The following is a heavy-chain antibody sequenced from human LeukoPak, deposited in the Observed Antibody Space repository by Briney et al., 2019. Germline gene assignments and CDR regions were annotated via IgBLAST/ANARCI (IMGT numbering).Heavy chain of an antibody. V-gene: IGHV4-59*08. CDR1: GGSISSYY. D-gene: IGHD3-16*01. CDR3: ARHGRHRGSPNRYFDY. J-gene: IGHJ4*02. CDR2: IYYSGST. Sequence: PSETLSLTCTVSGGSISSYYWSWIRQPPGERLEWIGHIYYSGSTNYNPSLKSRVTVSVDTSKNQFSLKLSSVTAADTAVYYCARHGRHRGSPNRYFDYWGQGTLVTVSS.